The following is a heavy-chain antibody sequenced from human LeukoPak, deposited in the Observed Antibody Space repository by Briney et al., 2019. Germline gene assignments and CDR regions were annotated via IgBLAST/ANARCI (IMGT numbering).Heavy chain of an antibody. D-gene: IGHD6-19*01. CDR3: ATSSGWYPKYFDY. CDR2: VSGSGGTT. J-gene: IGHJ4*02. CDR1: GFTVSTYA. Sequence: GGSLRLSCAASGFTVSTYAMIWVRQAPGKGLEWVSAVSGSGGTTYYADSVKGRFTISRDNSKNTLYLQMNSLRAEDTAVYYCATSSGWYPKYFDYWGQGTLVTVSS. V-gene: IGHV3-23*01.